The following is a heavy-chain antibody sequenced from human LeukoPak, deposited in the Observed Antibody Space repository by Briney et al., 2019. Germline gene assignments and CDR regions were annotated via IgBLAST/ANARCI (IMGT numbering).Heavy chain of an antibody. D-gene: IGHD3-3*01. Sequence: PGGSLTLSCAASGFTFSSYAMSWVRPAPGEGLEWVSAISDSGGSTYYADSVKGRFTISRDNSKNTLYLQMNSLRAEDTAVYYCAKDRVVIPDDWGEGTLVTVSS. CDR3: AKDRVVIPDD. CDR1: GFTFSSYA. V-gene: IGHV3-23*01. J-gene: IGHJ4*02. CDR2: ISDSGGST.